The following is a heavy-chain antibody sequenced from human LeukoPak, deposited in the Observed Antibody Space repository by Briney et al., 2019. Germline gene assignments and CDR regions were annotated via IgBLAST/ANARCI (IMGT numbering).Heavy chain of an antibody. Sequence: GGSLRLSCAASGFTVSSNYMSWVRQAPGKGLEWVSVIYSGGSTYYADSVKGRFTIPRHNSKNTLYLQMNSLRAEDTAVYYCARVYYDFWSGYYLDYWGQGTLVTVSS. CDR1: GFTVSSNY. D-gene: IGHD3-3*01. V-gene: IGHV3-53*04. CDR3: ARVYYDFWSGYYLDY. J-gene: IGHJ4*02. CDR2: IYSGGST.